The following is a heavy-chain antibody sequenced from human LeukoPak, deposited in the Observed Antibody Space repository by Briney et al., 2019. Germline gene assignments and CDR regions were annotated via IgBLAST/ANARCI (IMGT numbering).Heavy chain of an antibody. CDR3: ARTSIAALDFDY. CDR2: IYTSGST. Sequence: SETLSLTCTVSGGSISSYYWSWIRQPAGKGLEWIGRIYTSGSTNYNSSLKSRVTMSVDTSKNQFSLKLSSVTAADTAVYYCARTSIAALDFDYWGQGTLVTVSS. J-gene: IGHJ4*02. CDR1: GGSISSYY. D-gene: IGHD6-13*01. V-gene: IGHV4-4*07.